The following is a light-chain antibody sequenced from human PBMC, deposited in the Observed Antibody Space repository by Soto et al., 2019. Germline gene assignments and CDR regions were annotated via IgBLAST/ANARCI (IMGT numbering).Light chain of an antibody. Sequence: IVLTQSPGTVSLSPGERATLSCRASHSLSKYLAWYQQKPGQAHRLLIYDASNRASGIPARFSGSGSGTDFTLSISSLEPEDFAVYYCQQRSNWRGTFGGGTKVEV. CDR1: HSLSKY. J-gene: IGKJ4*01. CDR3: QQRSNWRGT. CDR2: DAS. V-gene: IGKV3-11*01.